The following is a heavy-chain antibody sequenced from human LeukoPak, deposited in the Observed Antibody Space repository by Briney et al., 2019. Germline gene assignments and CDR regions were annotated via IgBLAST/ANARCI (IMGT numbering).Heavy chain of an antibody. V-gene: IGHV4-59*13. Sequence: SETLSLTCTISRGSISTYYWSWIRQTPGTTLEWIGNIHYTGRTRYNPSLESRVTMSLDTPKNEFSLGLTSMTAADSAVYYCARGRPDPQNSDYWDYWGQGILVTVSS. D-gene: IGHD3-22*01. CDR1: RGSISTYY. J-gene: IGHJ4*02. CDR3: ARGRPDPQNSDYWDY. CDR2: IHYTGRT.